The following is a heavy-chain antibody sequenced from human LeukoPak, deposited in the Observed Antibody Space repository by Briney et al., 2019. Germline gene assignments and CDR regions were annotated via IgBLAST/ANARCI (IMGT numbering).Heavy chain of an antibody. V-gene: IGHV4-39*01. Sequence: PSETLSFTCTVSGGSISNSRYYWGWIRQPPGKGLEWIGSIYYSGSTYYNPSLKSRGTISVDTSKNQFSLKLNSVTAADTAMYYCASPPSYYDSSGSTAYYWGQGTLVTVSS. CDR2: IYYSGST. CDR1: GGSISNSRYY. CDR3: ASPPSYYDSSGSTAYY. J-gene: IGHJ4*02. D-gene: IGHD3-22*01.